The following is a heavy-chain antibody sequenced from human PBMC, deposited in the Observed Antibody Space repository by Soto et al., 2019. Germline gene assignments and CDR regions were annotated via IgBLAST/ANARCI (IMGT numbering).Heavy chain of an antibody. V-gene: IGHV4-34*01. CDR1: GGSISDYY. CDR3: AREVYVWGSYRYARDAFDI. J-gene: IGHJ3*02. Sequence: QVQLQQWGAGLLKPSETLSLTCAVYGGSISDYYWSWIRQPPGKGLEWIGEIDQSGTTNYNPSLKSRATISVDTSKKQCSLKLSSVTAADTAAYYCAREVYVWGSYRYARDAFDIWGRGTMVTVSS. CDR2: IDQSGTT. D-gene: IGHD3-16*02.